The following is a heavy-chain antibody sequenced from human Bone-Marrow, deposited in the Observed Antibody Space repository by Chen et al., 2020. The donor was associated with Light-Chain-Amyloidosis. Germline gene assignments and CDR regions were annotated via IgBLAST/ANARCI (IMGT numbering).Heavy chain of an antibody. D-gene: IGHD4-17*01. CDR3: TTSPNDYGDYYFDY. CDR1: GFTFSNAW. V-gene: IGHV3-15*01. Sequence: EVQLVESGGGLVKPGGSLSLSCAASGFTFSNAWMSWVRQAPGKGLEWVGRIKSKTDGGTTDYAAPVKGRFTISRDDSKNTLYLQMNSLKTEDTAVYYCTTSPNDYGDYYFDYWGQGTLVTVSS. J-gene: IGHJ4*02. CDR2: IKSKTDGGTT.